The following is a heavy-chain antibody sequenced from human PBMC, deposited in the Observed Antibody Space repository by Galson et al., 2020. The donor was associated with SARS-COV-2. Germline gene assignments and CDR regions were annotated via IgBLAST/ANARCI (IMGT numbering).Heavy chain of an antibody. CDR3: ARKRLDAFDI. J-gene: IGHJ3*02. Sequence: SETLSLTCTVSGDSISSGDYYWTWIRPPAAKGLEWIGRIHSGESTNYNPALLSRVTISTDTSKNQFSLKLNSVTAADTAIYYCARKRLDAFDIWGQGTMVTVSS. CDR1: GDSISSGDYY. CDR2: IHSGEST. V-gene: IGHV4-61*02.